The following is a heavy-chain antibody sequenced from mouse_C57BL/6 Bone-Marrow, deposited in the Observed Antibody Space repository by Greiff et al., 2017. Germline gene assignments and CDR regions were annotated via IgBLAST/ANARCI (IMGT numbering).Heavy chain of an antibody. J-gene: IGHJ3*01. CDR1: GFSLTSYG. V-gene: IGHV2-2*01. CDR3: ARAKGLGRVFAY. CDR2: IWSGGST. D-gene: IGHD4-1*01. Sequence: VKLMESGPGLVQPSQSLSITCTVSGFSLTSYGVPWVRQSPGKGLEWLGVIWSGGSTDYNAAFISRLSISKDNSKSQVFFKMNSLQADDTAIYYCARAKGLGRVFAYWGQGTLVTVSA.